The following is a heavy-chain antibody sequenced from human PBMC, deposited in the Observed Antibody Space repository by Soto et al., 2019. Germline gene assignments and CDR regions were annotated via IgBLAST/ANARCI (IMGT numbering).Heavy chain of an antibody. Sequence: QITLKESGPTLVKPTQTLTLTCTFSGFSLSTRGVGVGWIRQPPGKALEWLALIYWDDDKRYSPSLKSRLTITKDTSKNQVVLTMTNMDPVDTATYYCAHTETMVRGSDYWGQGTLVTVSS. V-gene: IGHV2-5*02. CDR2: IYWDDDK. CDR3: AHTETMVRGSDY. CDR1: GFSLSTRGVG. J-gene: IGHJ4*02. D-gene: IGHD3-10*01.